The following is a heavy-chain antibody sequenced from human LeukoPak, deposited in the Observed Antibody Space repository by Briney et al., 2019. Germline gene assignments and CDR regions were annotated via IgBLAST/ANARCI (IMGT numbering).Heavy chain of an antibody. CDR3: ARAYYSGTYSTGY. Sequence: PGGSLRLSCAASGFTFSDYAMNWVRQAPGKGLEWLSYISTSSSTIYYADSVKGRFTISRDNAKNSLYLQMNSLRDEDTAVYYCARAYYSGTYSTGYWGQGTLVTVSS. CDR2: ISTSSSTI. D-gene: IGHD1-26*01. CDR1: GFTFSDYA. J-gene: IGHJ4*02. V-gene: IGHV3-48*02.